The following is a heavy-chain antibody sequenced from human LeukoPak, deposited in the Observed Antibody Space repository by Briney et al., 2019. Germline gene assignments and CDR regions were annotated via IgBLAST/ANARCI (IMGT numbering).Heavy chain of an antibody. Sequence: GGSLRLSCAASGFTFSNAWMSWVRQAPGKGLEWVSSISSSSSYIYYADSVKGRFTISRDNAKNSLYLQMNSLRAEDTAVYYCARRGSSGSYPPFDYWGQGTLVTVSS. CDR2: ISSSSSYI. J-gene: IGHJ4*02. CDR3: ARRGSSGSYPPFDY. CDR1: GFTFSNAW. D-gene: IGHD1-26*01. V-gene: IGHV3-21*01.